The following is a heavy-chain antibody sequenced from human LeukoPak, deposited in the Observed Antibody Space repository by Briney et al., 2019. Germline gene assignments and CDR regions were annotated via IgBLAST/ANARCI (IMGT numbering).Heavy chain of an antibody. CDR2: ISAYNGNT. CDR1: XXXXXXYX. CDR3: AREGGYDLGFDY. J-gene: IGHJ4*02. V-gene: IGHV1-18*01. D-gene: IGHD5-12*01. Sequence: VXVSCKASXXXXXXYXXSWXXXAXXXXXXXMGWISAYNGNTNYAQKLQGRVTMTTDTSTSTAYMELRSLRPDDTAVYYCAREGGYDLGFDYWGQGTLVTVSS.